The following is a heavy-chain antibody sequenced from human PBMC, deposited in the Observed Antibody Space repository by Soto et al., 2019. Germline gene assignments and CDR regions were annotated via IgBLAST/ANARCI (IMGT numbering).Heavy chain of an antibody. Sequence: EVQLLESGGGLVQPGESLRLSCAVSGFTFSSYAMSWVRQAPGKGLEWVSGISGSGASTYYVVSVKGRFTISRDNSKNTLYLQMNSLRAEDTAVYYDATERGFLRDYYFDYWGQGTLVTDSS. CDR1: GFTFSSYA. V-gene: IGHV3-23*01. CDR2: ISGSGAST. D-gene: IGHD2-21*02. J-gene: IGHJ4*02. CDR3: ATERGFLRDYYFDY.